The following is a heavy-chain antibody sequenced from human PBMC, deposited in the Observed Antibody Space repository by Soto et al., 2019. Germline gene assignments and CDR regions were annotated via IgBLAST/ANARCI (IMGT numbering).Heavy chain of an antibody. CDR3: ATARRGTVSLLAA. CDR1: GYTFTVYL. Sequence: GASVKVSCKASGYTFTVYLISWVRHAPGQGLEWMGWLNPYSGATTYAHKYQGRITLTRDTSLSTSYMELNGLNSDDTAVYFCATARRGTVSLLAAWGQGTLVTVSS. V-gene: IGHV1-2*02. D-gene: IGHD4-4*01. J-gene: IGHJ5*01. CDR2: LNPYSGAT.